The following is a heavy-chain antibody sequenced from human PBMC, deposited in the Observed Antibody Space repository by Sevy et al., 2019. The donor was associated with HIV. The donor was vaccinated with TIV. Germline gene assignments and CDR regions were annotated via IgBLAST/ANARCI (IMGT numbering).Heavy chain of an antibody. CDR1: GFTFSSYG. Sequence: GGSLRLSCAASGFTFSSYGMHWVRQAPGKGLEWVAVISYDGSNKYYVDSVKGRFTISRDNSKNTLYLQMNSLRAEDTAVYYCAKDSSRRAAAGTHFDYWGQGTLVTVSS. CDR3: AKDSSRRAAAGTHFDY. V-gene: IGHV3-30*18. CDR2: ISYDGSNK. J-gene: IGHJ4*02. D-gene: IGHD6-13*01.